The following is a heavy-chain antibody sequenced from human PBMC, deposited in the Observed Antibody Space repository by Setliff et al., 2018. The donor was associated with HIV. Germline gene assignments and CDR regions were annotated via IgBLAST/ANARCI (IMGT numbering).Heavy chain of an antibody. D-gene: IGHD3-10*01. J-gene: IGHJ4*02. CDR2: IYYSAST. CDR1: GGSISSSTYY. V-gene: IGHV4-39*01. Sequence: PSETLSLTCTVSGGSISSSTYYWGWIRQPPGKGLEWIGNIYYSASTYYNPSLKSRVTISADTSKNQFSLKLTSVTAADTAVYYCARGGTMIRGLDYWGQGTLVTVS. CDR3: ARGGTMIRGLDY.